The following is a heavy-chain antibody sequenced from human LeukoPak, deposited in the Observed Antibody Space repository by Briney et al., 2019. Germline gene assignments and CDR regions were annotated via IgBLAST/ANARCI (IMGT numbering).Heavy chain of an antibody. J-gene: IGHJ4*02. CDR3: ARHAYDSSGYYDRPGGYYFDY. V-gene: IGHV3-30*03. CDR2: ISYDGSNK. CDR1: GFTFSSYG. Sequence: GGSLRLSCAASGFTFSSYGTHWVRQAPGKGLEWVAVISYDGSNKYYADSVKGRFTISRDNSKNTLYLQMNSLRAEDTAVYYCARHAYDSSGYYDRPGGYYFDYWGQGTLVTVSS. D-gene: IGHD3-22*01.